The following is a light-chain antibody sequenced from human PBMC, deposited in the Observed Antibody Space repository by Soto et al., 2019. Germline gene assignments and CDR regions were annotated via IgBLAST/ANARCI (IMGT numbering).Light chain of an antibody. V-gene: IGLV2-14*01. J-gene: IGLJ1*01. Sequence: QSALTQPASVSGSPGQSITISCTGTSSDVGGYNYVSWYQQHPGKAPKLMIYAVSNQPSGVSNRFSGSKSGNTASLTISGLQAEDEADYYCSSYTSSSTLYVFGTGTKVTVL. CDR1: SSDVGGYNY. CDR2: AVS. CDR3: SSYTSSSTLYV.